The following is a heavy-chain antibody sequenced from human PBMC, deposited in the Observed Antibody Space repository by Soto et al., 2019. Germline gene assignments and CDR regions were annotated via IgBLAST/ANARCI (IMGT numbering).Heavy chain of an antibody. V-gene: IGHV3-23*01. Sequence: PGGSLRLSCAASGFTLSSYAMSWVRQAPGKGLDWVSTIGGSDGSTYYADSVKGRFTISRDNSKNTLYLQMNSLRAEDTAVYFCAKDGHGSSGYPDAFDVWGQGTLVTVSS. CDR3: AKDGHGSSGYPDAFDV. J-gene: IGHJ3*01. D-gene: IGHD3-22*01. CDR2: IGGSDGST. CDR1: GFTLSSYA.